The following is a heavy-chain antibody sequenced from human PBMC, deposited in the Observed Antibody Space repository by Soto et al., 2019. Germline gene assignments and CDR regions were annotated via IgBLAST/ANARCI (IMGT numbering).Heavy chain of an antibody. J-gene: IGHJ4*02. CDR2: IYYSGST. Sequence: QLQLQESGPGLVKPSETLSLTCTVSGGSISSSSYYWGWIRQPPGKGLEWIGSIYYSGSTYYNPSLKSRVTISVDTSKNQFSLKLSSVTAADTAVYYCATRGIVVVPAANYWGQGTLVTVSS. V-gene: IGHV4-39*01. CDR1: GGSISSSSYY. CDR3: ATRGIVVVPAANY. D-gene: IGHD2-2*01.